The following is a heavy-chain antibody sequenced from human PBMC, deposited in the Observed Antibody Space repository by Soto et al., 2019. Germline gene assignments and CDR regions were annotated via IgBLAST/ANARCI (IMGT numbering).Heavy chain of an antibody. Sequence: SETLSLTCTVSGGSISSGGYFWSWVRQHPGKGLEWIGNIYYSGRTYYNPSLKSRVTISVDTSKNQFSLKLSSVTAADTAVYYCARFAREENPKVGSWYYFDYWGQGTRVTVSS. CDR3: ARFAREENPKVGSWYYFDY. D-gene: IGHD6-13*01. CDR1: GGSISSGGYF. CDR2: IYYSGRT. V-gene: IGHV4-31*03. J-gene: IGHJ4*02.